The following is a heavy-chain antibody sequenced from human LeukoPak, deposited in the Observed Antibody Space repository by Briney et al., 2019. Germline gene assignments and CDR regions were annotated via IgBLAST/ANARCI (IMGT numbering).Heavy chain of an antibody. CDR1: GFTFRNHG. J-gene: IGHJ4*02. Sequence: GGSLRLSCAASGFTFRNHGMHWVRQAPGQGLEWVAVIWYDGSNQYYADSVKDRFTISRDNSRNMLYLQVSSLRAEDTAVYYCARGWNIAARLDFDYWGQGTLVTVSS. CDR2: IWYDGSNQ. V-gene: IGHV3-33*01. D-gene: IGHD6-6*01. CDR3: ARGWNIAARLDFDY.